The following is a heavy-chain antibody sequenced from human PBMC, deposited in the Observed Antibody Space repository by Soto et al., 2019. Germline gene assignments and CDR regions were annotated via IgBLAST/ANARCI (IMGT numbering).Heavy chain of an antibody. Sequence: LSLTCTVSGASIITDNYFWVWIRHARIIGLELIGSISYSGRTYDDPSLQSRVTISIDASKNQFSLKLTSVTTADTAVYYCARRRASDYGGNHHPYYFDRWGQGALVTVSS. CDR2: ISYSGRT. CDR1: GASIITDNYF. CDR3: ARRRASDYGGNHHPYYFDR. J-gene: IGHJ4*02. V-gene: IGHV4-39*01. D-gene: IGHD4-17*01.